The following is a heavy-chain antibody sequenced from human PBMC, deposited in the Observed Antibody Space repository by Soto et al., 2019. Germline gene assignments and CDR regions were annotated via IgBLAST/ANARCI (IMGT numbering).Heavy chain of an antibody. CDR2: MSGDGKTI. Sequence: PGGSLRLSCAASGFTFSNYFMHWVRQVPGEGLVWVSRMSGDGKTISYADSVKGRFTISRDNAKNTLYLQMNSLRVEDTAVYYCARTYVPGIAGFDTWGQGTLVTVSS. CDR3: ARTYVPGIAGFDT. CDR1: GFTFSNYF. J-gene: IGHJ5*02. D-gene: IGHD1-1*01. V-gene: IGHV3-74*01.